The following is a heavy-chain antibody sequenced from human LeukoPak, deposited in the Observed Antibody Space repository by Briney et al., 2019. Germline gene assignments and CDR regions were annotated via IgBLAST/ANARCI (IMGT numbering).Heavy chain of an antibody. V-gene: IGHV3-9*01. D-gene: IGHD4-17*01. CDR3: AKAVYGDFQSTVDY. J-gene: IGHJ4*02. CDR1: GFSFEDYA. Sequence: GRSLRLSCAASGFSFEDYAMHWVRQPPGKGQEWVSGVSWNSGNVGYADSVKGRFTISRDNAKNFLYLQMSSLRAEDTALYYCAKAVYGDFQSTVDYWGRGTLVTVSS. CDR2: VSWNSGNV.